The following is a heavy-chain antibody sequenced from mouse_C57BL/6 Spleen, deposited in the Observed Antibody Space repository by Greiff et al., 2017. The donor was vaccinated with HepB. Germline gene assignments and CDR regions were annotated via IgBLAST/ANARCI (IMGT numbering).Heavy chain of an antibody. V-gene: IGHV3-6*01. Sequence: ESGPGLVKPSQSLSLTCSVTGYSITSGYYWNWIRQFPGNKLEWMGYISYDGSNNYNPSLKNRISITRDTSKNQFFLKLNSVTTEDTATYYCPRVITTVKGYYYAMDYWGQGTSVTVSS. J-gene: IGHJ4*01. D-gene: IGHD1-1*01. CDR2: ISYDGSN. CDR3: PRVITTVKGYYYAMDY. CDR1: GYSITSGYY.